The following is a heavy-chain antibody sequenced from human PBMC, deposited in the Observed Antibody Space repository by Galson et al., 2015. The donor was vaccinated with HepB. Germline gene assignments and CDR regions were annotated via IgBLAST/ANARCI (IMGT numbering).Heavy chain of an antibody. J-gene: IGHJ5*02. V-gene: IGHV5-51*01. CDR1: GYKFSTYW. CDR2: IYPGDSDT. Sequence: QSGAEVKKPGESLKISCETSGYKFSTYWVGWLRQMPGKGLEWVGIIYPGDSDTRYSPSFQGQVTISVDKSISTAYLQWSSLKASDTAMYYCARHGIFGDNWFDPWGQGTLVTVSS. D-gene: IGHD3-10*02. CDR3: ARHGIFGDNWFDP.